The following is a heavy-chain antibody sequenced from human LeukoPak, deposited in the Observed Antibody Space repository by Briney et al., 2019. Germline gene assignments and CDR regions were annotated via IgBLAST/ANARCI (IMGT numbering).Heavy chain of an antibody. CDR1: GFTFSNAW. CDR2: IKSKSDGETT. J-gene: IGHJ4*02. Sequence: GGSLRLSCAASGFTFSNAWMTWVRQAPGKGLEWVGRIKSKSDGETTDYAAPVKGRFTISRDDSKNTLYLQMNSLTIEDTAVYYCATPRGVRFDYWGQGTLVTVSS. D-gene: IGHD3-10*01. V-gene: IGHV3-15*01. CDR3: ATPRGVRFDY.